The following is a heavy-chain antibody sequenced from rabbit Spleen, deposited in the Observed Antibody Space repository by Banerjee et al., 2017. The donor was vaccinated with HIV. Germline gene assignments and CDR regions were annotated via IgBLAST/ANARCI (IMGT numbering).Heavy chain of an antibody. J-gene: IGHJ4*01. D-gene: IGHD1-1*01. CDR3: ARDLAAWNSGSYAFNL. CDR2: IYNGDGST. CDR1: GFDFSSDA. Sequence: QSLEESGGDLVKPGASLTLTCTASGFDFSSDAMCWVRQAPGKRPEWIACIYNGDGSTYYASWVNGRFSISKTSSTTVSLQMTSLTGADTATYFCARDLAAWNSGSYAFNLWGPGTLVTVS. V-gene: IGHV1S40*01.